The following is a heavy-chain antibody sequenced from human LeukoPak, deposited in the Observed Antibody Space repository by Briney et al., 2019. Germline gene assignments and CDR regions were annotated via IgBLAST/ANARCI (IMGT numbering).Heavy chain of an antibody. V-gene: IGHV3-23*01. J-gene: IGHJ4*02. CDR1: GFTFTSYS. Sequence: GGSLRLSCAASGFTFTSYSMNWVRQAPGKGLEWVSTISGGGGSTYYADSVKGRFTISRDNSKNTLYLQVNSLRAEDTAVYYCAKVSSCLDYWGQGTLVTVSS. D-gene: IGHD6-13*01. CDR3: AKVSSCLDY. CDR2: ISGGGGST.